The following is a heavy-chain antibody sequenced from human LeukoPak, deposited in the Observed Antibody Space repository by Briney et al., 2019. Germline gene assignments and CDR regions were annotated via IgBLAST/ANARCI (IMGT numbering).Heavy chain of an antibody. Sequence: ASLKVSCKASGYTFTGYGMHWVRQAPGQGLEWMGWIITKSGGTIYVQVFQGRVTMTRDTSISTAYMQLSRLRCNDTAVYYCARVFSSSWFDAFDICGQGTMVTVSS. D-gene: IGHD6-13*01. J-gene: IGHJ3*02. CDR1: GYTFTGYG. CDR3: ARVFSSSWFDAFDI. CDR2: IITKSGGT. V-gene: IGHV1-2*02.